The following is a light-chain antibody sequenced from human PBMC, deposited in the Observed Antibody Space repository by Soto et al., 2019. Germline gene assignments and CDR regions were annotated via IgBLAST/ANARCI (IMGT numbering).Light chain of an antibody. V-gene: IGKV1-6*01. CDR3: LHDALFPYS. CDR1: QAIRND. J-gene: IGKJ2*03. CDR2: GIS. Sequence: AIQMTQSPSSLSASVGDTVTFTCRASQAIRNDLGWFQQRPGKPPKLLIHGISILQTGVPSRFSGSGSGTDFTLTFSGLQPEDFATYYCLHDALFPYSFGQGTRLEI.